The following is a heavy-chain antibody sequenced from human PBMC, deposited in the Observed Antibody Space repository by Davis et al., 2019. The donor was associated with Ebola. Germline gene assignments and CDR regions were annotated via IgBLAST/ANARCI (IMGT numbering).Heavy chain of an antibody. V-gene: IGHV3-15*01. CDR2: IKSKTDGGTT. J-gene: IGHJ6*02. D-gene: IGHD3-9*01. CDR1: GFTFSSYS. Sequence: PGGSLRLSCAASGFTFSSYSMNWVRQAPGKGLEWVGRIKSKTDGGTTDYAAPVKGRFTISRDDSKNTLYLQMNSLKTEDTAVYYCTTDLVLTGSPSRHYYYYGMDVWGQGTTVTVSS. CDR3: TTDLVLTGSPSRHYYYYGMDV.